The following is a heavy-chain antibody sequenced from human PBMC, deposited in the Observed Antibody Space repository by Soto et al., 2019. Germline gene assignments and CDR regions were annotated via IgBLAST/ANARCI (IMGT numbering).Heavy chain of an antibody. CDR3: AHRLYTSGWPWNSGVFDY. CDR1: GFSLSTTGVG. D-gene: IGHD6-19*01. CDR2: IYWDDDK. Sequence: QITLKESGPTLVKPTQTLTLTCTFSGFSLSTTGVGVGWIRQPPGQALEWLALIYWDDDKRYNPSLKSRLTITKDTTKNHVVLTKTNMDPVDTATYYCAHRLYTSGWPWNSGVFDYWGQGTLVTVSS. J-gene: IGHJ4*02. V-gene: IGHV2-5*02.